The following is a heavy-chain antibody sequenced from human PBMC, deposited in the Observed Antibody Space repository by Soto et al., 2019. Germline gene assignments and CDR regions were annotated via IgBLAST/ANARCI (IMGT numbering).Heavy chain of an antibody. Sequence: VQLVESGGDLVQPGGSLRLSCAASGFTVSNNYMSWVRQAPGKGLEWVSVIYTGGYTNYADSVKGRFTISRDSSKNTLYRQMDSLRAEDTAVYYCAREAIIVIAAPEYYFDYWGQGTLVTVSS. CDR2: IYTGGYT. V-gene: IGHV3-66*01. D-gene: IGHD3-22*01. CDR1: GFTVSNNY. CDR3: AREAIIVIAAPEYYFDY. J-gene: IGHJ4*02.